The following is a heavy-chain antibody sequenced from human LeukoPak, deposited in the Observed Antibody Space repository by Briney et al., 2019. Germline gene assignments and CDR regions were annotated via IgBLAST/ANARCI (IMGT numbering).Heavy chain of an antibody. V-gene: IGHV3-30*02. Sequence: GGSLRLSCAASGFTFSSYGMHRVRQAPGKGLEWVAFIRYDGSNKYYADSVKGRFTISRDNSKNTLYLQMNSLRAEDTAVYYCATYSSSWFDDAFDIWGQGTMVTVSS. CDR2: IRYDGSNK. CDR3: ATYSSSWFDDAFDI. D-gene: IGHD6-13*01. J-gene: IGHJ3*02. CDR1: GFTFSSYG.